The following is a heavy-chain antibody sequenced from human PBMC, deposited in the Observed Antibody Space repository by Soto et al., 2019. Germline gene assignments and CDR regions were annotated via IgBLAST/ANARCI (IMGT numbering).Heavy chain of an antibody. J-gene: IGHJ6*02. D-gene: IGHD4-17*01. Sequence: QLQLQGSGSGLVKPSQTLSLTCAVSGGSITSGGYSWSWIRQPPGKGLEFIGYIYYGGTTYYNPSLKSRVTISLDGSKTQFSLKLSSVTAADTAVYYCARSPGGDYYYYGMDVWGQGTTVTVSS. CDR1: GGSITSGGYS. CDR3: ARSPGGDYYYYGMDV. CDR2: IYYGGTT. V-gene: IGHV4-30-2*01.